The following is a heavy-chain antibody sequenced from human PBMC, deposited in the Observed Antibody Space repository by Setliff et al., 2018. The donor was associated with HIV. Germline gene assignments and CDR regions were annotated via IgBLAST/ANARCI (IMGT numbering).Heavy chain of an antibody. CDR2: IFYTGRT. D-gene: IGHD2-8*01. Sequence: PSETLSLTCSVSGGSISSYYWSWIRQPPGKGLEWIGYIFYTGRTNYNPSLKGRVTISVDTSKNQFSLRLTSVTAADTAVYYCARELLGSNGMFDHWGQGTLVTVSS. CDR3: ARELLGSNGMFDH. J-gene: IGHJ4*02. V-gene: IGHV4-59*01. CDR1: GGSISSYY.